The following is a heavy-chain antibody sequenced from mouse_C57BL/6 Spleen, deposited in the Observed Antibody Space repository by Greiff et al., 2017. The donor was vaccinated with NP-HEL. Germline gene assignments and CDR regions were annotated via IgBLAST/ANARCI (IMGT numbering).Heavy chain of an antibody. CDR1: GFTFSDYY. Sequence: EVKLVESEGGLVQPGSSMKLSCTASGFTFSDYYMAWVRQVPEKGLEWVANINYDGSSTYYLDSLKSRFIISRDNAKNILYLQMSSLKSEDTATYYCARFYYHFDYWGQGTTLTVSS. CDR2: INYDGSST. D-gene: IGHD1-1*01. J-gene: IGHJ2*01. V-gene: IGHV5-16*01. CDR3: ARFYYHFDY.